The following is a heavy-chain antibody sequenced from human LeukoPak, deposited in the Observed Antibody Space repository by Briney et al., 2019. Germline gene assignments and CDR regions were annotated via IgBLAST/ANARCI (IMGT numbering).Heavy chain of an antibody. D-gene: IGHD3-22*01. CDR3: ARCLNTYYYDNSGYSPEHYYMDV. Sequence: SETLSLTCTVSGDSISNYYWSWVRQPAGKGLEWIGRIYASGSSNYNPSLKRRITMTVDTSKNQLLLQLSAVAAADTAVYYCARCLNTYYYDNSGYSPEHYYMDVWGKGTTVIVSS. CDR1: GDSISNYY. J-gene: IGHJ6*03. V-gene: IGHV4-4*07. CDR2: IYASGSS.